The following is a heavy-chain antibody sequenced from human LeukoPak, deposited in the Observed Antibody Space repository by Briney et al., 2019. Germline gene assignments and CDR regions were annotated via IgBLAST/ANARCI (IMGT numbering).Heavy chain of an antibody. CDR3: AKSSAPGGYYYYGMDV. CDR1: EFTFSTYA. J-gene: IGHJ6*02. Sequence: GGSLRLSCAASEFTFSTYAMSWVRQAPGKGLEWVSGISGDGDITYYAGPVRGRFTISRDNSKNTLFLQMNSLRAEDTAIYYCAKSSAPGGYYYYGMDVWGQGTTVTVSS. CDR2: ISGDGDIT. D-gene: IGHD6-19*01. V-gene: IGHV3-23*01.